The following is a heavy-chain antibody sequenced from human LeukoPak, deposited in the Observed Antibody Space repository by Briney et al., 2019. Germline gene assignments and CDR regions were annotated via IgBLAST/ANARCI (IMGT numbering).Heavy chain of an antibody. CDR2: IYYSGSA. D-gene: IGHD6-13*01. CDR1: GGSISSNNYY. J-gene: IGHJ4*02. Sequence: SETLSLTCTVSGGSISSNNYYWGWIRQPPGKGLEWIGSIYYSGSAYYNPSLKSRVTISVDTSKNQFSLRLSSVTAADTAVYYCARHGSGAADTRYFDYWGQGTLVTVSS. CDR3: ARHGSGAADTRYFDY. V-gene: IGHV4-39*01.